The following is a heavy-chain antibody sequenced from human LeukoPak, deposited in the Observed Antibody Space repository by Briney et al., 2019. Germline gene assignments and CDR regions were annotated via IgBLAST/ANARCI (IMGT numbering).Heavy chain of an antibody. V-gene: IGHV4-39*01. CDR3: ARHPTTVTTTHIDY. D-gene: IGHD4-17*01. Sequence: SETLSLTCTVSGGSISSSSYYWGWIRQPPGKGLEWIGSIYYSGSTYYNPSLKSRVTISVDTSKNQFSLKLSSVTAADTAVCYCARHPTTVTTTHIDYWGQGTLVTVSS. J-gene: IGHJ4*02. CDR2: IYYSGST. CDR1: GGSISSSSYY.